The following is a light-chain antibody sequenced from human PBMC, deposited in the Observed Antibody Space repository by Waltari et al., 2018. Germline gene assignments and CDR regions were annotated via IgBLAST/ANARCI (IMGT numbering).Light chain of an antibody. Sequence: IVLTQSPGTLSLSPGERATLSCRASQSVGRTLAWYQKRPGPAPRLLIYGASNRATAIPDMFSGSGSGTDFSLTISRLEPEDFAVYYCQHYVRLPVTFGQGTTVEIK. CDR2: GAS. V-gene: IGKV3-20*01. CDR1: QSVGRT. CDR3: QHYVRLPVT. J-gene: IGKJ1*01.